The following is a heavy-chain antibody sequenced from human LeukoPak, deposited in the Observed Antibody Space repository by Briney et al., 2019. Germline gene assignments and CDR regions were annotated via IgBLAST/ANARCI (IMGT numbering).Heavy chain of an antibody. CDR2: ISYDGSNK. V-gene: IGHV3-30*18. J-gene: IGHJ6*02. D-gene: IGHD3-10*01. CDR3: AKDRAGYYYYGMDA. Sequence: GGSLRLSCAASGFTFSSYGMHWVRQAPGKGLEWVAVISYDGSNKYYADSVKGRFTISRDNSKNTLYLQMNSLRAEDTAVYYCAKDRAGYYYYGMDAWGQGTTVTVSS. CDR1: GFTFSSYG.